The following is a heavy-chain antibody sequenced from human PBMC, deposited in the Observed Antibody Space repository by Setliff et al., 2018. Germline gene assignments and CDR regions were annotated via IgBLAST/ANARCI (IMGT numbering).Heavy chain of an antibody. J-gene: IGHJ6*03. V-gene: IGHV4-34*01. CDR1: GGSFSGYS. CDR3: ARHKSNGSGSYPSLYMDV. CDR2: IYYSGST. Sequence: PSETLSLTCAVYGGSFSGYSWSWIRQPPGKGLEWVATIYYSGSTYSNPSLKSRLIISVDAPDNQFSVKLSSVTAADTAVYYCARHKSNGSGSYPSLYMDVWGKGIMVTVSS. D-gene: IGHD3-10*01.